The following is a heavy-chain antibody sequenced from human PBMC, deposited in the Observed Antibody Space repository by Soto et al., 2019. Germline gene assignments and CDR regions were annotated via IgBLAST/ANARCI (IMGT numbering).Heavy chain of an antibody. CDR1: GFTVSSNY. CDR2: IYSGGST. V-gene: IGHV3-53*01. Sequence: GGSLRLSCAASGFTVSSNYMSWVRQAPGKGLEWVSVIYSGGSTYYADSVKGRFTISRDNSKNTLYLQMNSLRAEDTAVYYCARAAYYYDSSGYPHRTDAFDIWGQGTMVTVSS. D-gene: IGHD3-22*01. J-gene: IGHJ3*02. CDR3: ARAAYYYDSSGYPHRTDAFDI.